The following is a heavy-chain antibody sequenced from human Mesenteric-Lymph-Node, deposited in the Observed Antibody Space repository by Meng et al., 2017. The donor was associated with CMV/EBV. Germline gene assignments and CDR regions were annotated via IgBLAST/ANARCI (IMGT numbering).Heavy chain of an antibody. CDR2: IKQDGSEK. D-gene: IGHD2-2*01. CDR1: GLTFSSYW. CDR3: AREGGGYCSSTSCYPSFDY. V-gene: IGHV3-7*01. Sequence: GGSLRLSCAASGLTFSSYWMSWVRQAPGKGLEWVANIKQDGSEKYYVDSVKGRFTISRDNTKNSLYLQMNSLRAEDTAVYYCAREGGGYCSSTSCYPSFDYWGQGTLVTVSS. J-gene: IGHJ4*02.